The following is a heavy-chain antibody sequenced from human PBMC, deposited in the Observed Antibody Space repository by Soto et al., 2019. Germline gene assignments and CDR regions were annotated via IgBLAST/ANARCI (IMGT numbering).Heavy chain of an antibody. J-gene: IGHJ6*02. CDR2: INWNGGST. CDR1: GYSFDDYG. CDR3: ARERAYCGGVCYSGLDV. V-gene: IGHV3-20*04. Sequence: GGSLRLSCAASGYSFDDYGMSWVRQAPGKGLEWVSGINWNGGSTGYADSVKGRFTISRDNAKNSLYLQMNSLRAEDTAFYYCARERAYCGGVCYSGLDVWGQGTTVTVSS. D-gene: IGHD2-21*02.